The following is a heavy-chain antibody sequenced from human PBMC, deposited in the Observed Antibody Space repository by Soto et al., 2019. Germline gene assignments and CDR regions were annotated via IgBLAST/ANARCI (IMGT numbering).Heavy chain of an antibody. CDR3: ARGVTTVTTFDY. CDR2: INHSGST. J-gene: IGHJ4*02. D-gene: IGHD4-17*01. Sequence: PSETLSLTCAVYGGSFSGYYWSWIRQPPGKGLEWIGEINHSGSTNYNPSLKSRVTISVYRSKNQFSLKLTSVTAADTAVYYCARGVTTVTTFDYWGQGTLVTVSS. CDR1: GGSFSGYY. V-gene: IGHV4-34*01.